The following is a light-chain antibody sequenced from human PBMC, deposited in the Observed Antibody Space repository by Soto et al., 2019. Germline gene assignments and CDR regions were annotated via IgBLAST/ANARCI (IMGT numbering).Light chain of an antibody. J-gene: IGKJ1*01. CDR2: DAS. Sequence: DIHLTQSPSTLSASVGDRVTITCRASPSVSSWLAWYQQKPGKAPKLLIYDASTLESGVPSRFSGSGFGTEFTLTITSLQPDDFASYYCHQYKGYPWTFGQGTKVDIK. V-gene: IGKV1-5*01. CDR3: HQYKGYPWT. CDR1: PSVSSW.